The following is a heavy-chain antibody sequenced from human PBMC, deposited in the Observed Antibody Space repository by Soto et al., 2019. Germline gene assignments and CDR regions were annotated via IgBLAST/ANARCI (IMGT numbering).Heavy chain of an antibody. V-gene: IGHV1-69*01. CDR3: ARSTTMVRGVTHYYYYGIDV. CDR1: GGTFSSYA. Sequence: QVQLVQSGAEVKKPGSSVKVSCKASGGTFSSYAISWVRQAPGQGLEWMGGIIPIFGTANYAQKFQGRVTITADESTSTAYMELSSLRSEDTAVYYCARSTTMVRGVTHYYYYGIDVWGQGTTVTVSS. CDR2: IIPIFGTA. D-gene: IGHD3-10*01. J-gene: IGHJ6*02.